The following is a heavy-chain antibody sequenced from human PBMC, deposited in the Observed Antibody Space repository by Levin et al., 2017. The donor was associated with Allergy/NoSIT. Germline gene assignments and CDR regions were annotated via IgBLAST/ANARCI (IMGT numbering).Heavy chain of an antibody. V-gene: IGHV3-49*03. J-gene: IGHJ5*02. Sequence: GESLKISCTGSGFTFDDYGINWFRQAAGKGLEWVGLIRSKGYGGKTEYAASVKGRFTISRDDSNSIASLHMNSLQTEDTAVYYCTRDWPGPWGQGTLVTVSS. CDR2: IRSKGYGGKT. D-gene: IGHD1-14*01. CDR3: TRDWPGP. CDR1: GFTFDDYG.